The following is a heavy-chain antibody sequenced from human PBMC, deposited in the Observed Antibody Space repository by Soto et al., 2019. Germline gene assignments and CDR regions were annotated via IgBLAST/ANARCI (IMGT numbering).Heavy chain of an antibody. J-gene: IGHJ4*02. V-gene: IGHV4-30-4*01. Sequence: QVQLQESGPGLVKPSQTLSLTCTVSGGSISSSGYFWSWIRQPPGTGLEWIGYFDYSGNTYYNPSLKSRVTISLDQSKKQFSLRLSSVTAADTAVYHCARGDCSSSSCYYFDYWGQGTLVTVSS. CDR2: FDYSGNT. CDR1: GGSISSSGYF. D-gene: IGHD2-2*01. CDR3: ARGDCSSSSCYYFDY.